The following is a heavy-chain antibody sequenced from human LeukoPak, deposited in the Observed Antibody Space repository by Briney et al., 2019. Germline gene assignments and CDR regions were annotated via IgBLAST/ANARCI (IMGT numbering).Heavy chain of an antibody. D-gene: IGHD1-1*01. CDR2: ISYDGSNK. Sequence: GGSLRLSCAASGITFSSYAMHWVRQAPGKGLEWVAVISYDGSNKYYADSVKGRFTISRDNSKNTLYLQMNSLRSDDTAVYYCARVQGGHLDYWGQGTLVTVSS. V-gene: IGHV3-30-3*01. CDR3: ARVQGGHLDY. CDR1: GITFSSYA. J-gene: IGHJ4*02.